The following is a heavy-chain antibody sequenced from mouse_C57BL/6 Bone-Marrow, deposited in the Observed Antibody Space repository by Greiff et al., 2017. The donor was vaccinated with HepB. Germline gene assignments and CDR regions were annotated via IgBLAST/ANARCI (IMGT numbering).Heavy chain of an antibody. CDR1: GFSFNTYA. CDR3: VSLMPSMDY. V-gene: IGHV10-1*01. D-gene: IGHD6-5*01. Sequence: EVMLVESGGGLVQPKGSLKLSCAASGFSFNTYAMNWVRQAPGKGLEWVARIRSKSNNYATYYADSVKDRFTISRDDSESMLYLQMNNLKTEDTAMYYCVSLMPSMDYWGQGTSVTVSS. CDR2: IRSKSNNYAT. J-gene: IGHJ4*01.